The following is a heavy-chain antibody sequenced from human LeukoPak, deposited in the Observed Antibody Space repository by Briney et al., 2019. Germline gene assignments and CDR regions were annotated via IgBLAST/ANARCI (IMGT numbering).Heavy chain of an antibody. V-gene: IGHV3-23*01. J-gene: IGHJ4*02. Sequence: PGGCLRLSCAASGSSFTNYAMSWVRQAPARGPGWVSSLRGDGETFYADSVKGRFTLSRDDSRNTVYLQLNNLRVEDTAIYYCARANWVSNADAVWWGQGTQVTV. CDR3: ARANWVSNADAVW. D-gene: IGHD1-1*01. CDR1: GSSFTNYA. CDR2: LRGDGET.